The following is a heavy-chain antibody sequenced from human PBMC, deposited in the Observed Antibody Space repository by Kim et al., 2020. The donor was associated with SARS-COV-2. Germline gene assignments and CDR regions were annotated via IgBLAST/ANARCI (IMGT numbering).Heavy chain of an antibody. D-gene: IGHD6-13*01. CDR3: ARDPRGSSNTFNWFDP. J-gene: IGHJ5*02. Sequence: ASVKVSCKASGYTFTNYYMHWVRQAPGQGLEWMGMINPSGGTTTYAQKFQGRVAITRDTSTSTVYMELSSLRSEDTAIYYCARDPRGSSNTFNWFDPWGQGTLVTVSS. CDR2: INPSGGTT. V-gene: IGHV1-46*01. CDR1: GYTFTNYY.